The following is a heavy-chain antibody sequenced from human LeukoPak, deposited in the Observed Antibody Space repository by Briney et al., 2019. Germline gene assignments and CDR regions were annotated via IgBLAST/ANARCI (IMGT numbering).Heavy chain of an antibody. CDR1: GASISNYQ. V-gene: IGHV4-4*07. D-gene: IGHD4-11*01. CDR3: VRDGYSTAWGYYSDS. CDR2: IDSSGGT. Sequence: SETLSLTCTVSGASISNYQWRWLRQTAGKRLEWIGHIDSSGGTYYNPSLKSGVTMSVDTSKNQVFVKLTSVTAADTAVYYCVRDGYSTAWGYYSDSWGQGILVTVSS. J-gene: IGHJ4*02.